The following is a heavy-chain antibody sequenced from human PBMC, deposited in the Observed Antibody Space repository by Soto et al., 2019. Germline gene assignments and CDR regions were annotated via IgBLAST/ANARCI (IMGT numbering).Heavy chain of an antibody. Sequence: EVQLVESGGGLVQPGGSLRLSCVASGFILNSYSMNWVHQAPGKGLEWVSYISSSSSTIYYADSVKGRFSISRDNAKNSLFLQMNSLRDDDTAVYYCARGDYGDCFDPWGQGTLVTVSS. J-gene: IGHJ5*02. CDR2: ISSSSSTI. V-gene: IGHV3-48*02. CDR3: ARGDYGDCFDP. CDR1: GFILNSYS. D-gene: IGHD4-17*01.